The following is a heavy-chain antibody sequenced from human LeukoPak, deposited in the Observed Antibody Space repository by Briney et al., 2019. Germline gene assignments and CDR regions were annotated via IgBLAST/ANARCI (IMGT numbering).Heavy chain of an antibody. V-gene: IGHV3-74*01. CDR3: ARGYSSRLYNWLDP. CDR1: GFVFTIYT. Sequence: GGSLRLSCSASGFVFTIYTMYWVRQAPGKGLVWVSRISYDGGDPSYADSVKGRFTISRDNAKNTLYLQMNSLTAEDTAVYYCARGYSSRLYNWLDPWGQGTLVTVSS. CDR2: ISYDGGDP. J-gene: IGHJ5*02. D-gene: IGHD6-13*01.